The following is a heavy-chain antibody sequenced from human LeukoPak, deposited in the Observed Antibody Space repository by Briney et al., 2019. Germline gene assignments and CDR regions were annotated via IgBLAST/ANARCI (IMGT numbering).Heavy chain of an antibody. CDR1: GFTFSTFA. J-gene: IGHJ3*02. CDR2: LRASGGST. Sequence: SLTLSCAAFGFTFSTFAMVLVRQAPAPGLEWVSGLRASGGSTYYADHVKAQFTISRDNSKNPVHLQMKDLIAEDTAVDYCSRDLHFESSSNWYGAFDIWGQGTMVTVFS. D-gene: IGHD6-13*01. V-gene: IGHV3-23*01. CDR3: SRDLHFESSSNWYGAFDI.